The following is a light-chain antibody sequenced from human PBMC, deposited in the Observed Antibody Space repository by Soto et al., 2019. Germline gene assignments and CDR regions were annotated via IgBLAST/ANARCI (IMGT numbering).Light chain of an antibody. J-gene: IGKJ1*01. CDR3: QQSYSLWT. V-gene: IGKV1-39*01. CDR1: QSISSY. CDR2: AAS. Sequence: DIPMPQSPSSLSASVGDRVTITCRASQSISSYLNWYQQKPGKAPKLLIYAASSLQSGVPSRFSGSGSGTDFTLTISSLQPEDFATYYCQQSYSLWTFGQGTKV.